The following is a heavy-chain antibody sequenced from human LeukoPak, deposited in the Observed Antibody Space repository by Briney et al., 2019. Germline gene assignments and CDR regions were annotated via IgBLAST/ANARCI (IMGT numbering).Heavy chain of an antibody. Sequence: GGSLRLSCAASGFIVSNNYMNWVRQAPGKGLEWVSIIYSGGGTYYADSVKGRFTISRDNSKNTLYHQMNSLRADDTAVYYCARGCYYERSGYCPFDYWGPGTLVTVSS. CDR1: GFIVSNNY. J-gene: IGHJ4*02. CDR2: IYSGGGT. V-gene: IGHV3-53*01. CDR3: ARGCYYERSGYCPFDY. D-gene: IGHD3-22*01.